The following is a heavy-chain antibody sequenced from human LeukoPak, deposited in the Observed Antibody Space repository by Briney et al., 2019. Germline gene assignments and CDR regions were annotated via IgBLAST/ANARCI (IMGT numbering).Heavy chain of an antibody. CDR1: GYTFTSYD. Sequence: ASVKVSCKASGYTFTSYDINWVRQPTGQGLEWMGWMNPNSGNTGYAQKFQGRVTMTRNTSISTAYMELSSLRSEDTAVYYCARVGEYCSGGSCYSVRYFQHWGQGTLVTVSS. CDR3: ARVGEYCSGGSCYSVRYFQH. V-gene: IGHV1-8*01. CDR2: MNPNSGNT. D-gene: IGHD2-15*01. J-gene: IGHJ1*01.